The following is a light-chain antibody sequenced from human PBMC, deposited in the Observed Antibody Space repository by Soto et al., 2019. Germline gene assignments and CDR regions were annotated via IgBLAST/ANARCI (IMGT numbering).Light chain of an antibody. CDR3: ETWASNPRV. CDR1: SGHSSYI. J-gene: IGLJ3*02. CDR2: LEGSGSY. V-gene: IGLV4-60*02. Sequence: QLVLTQSSSASASLGSSVKLTCTLSSGHSSYIIAWHQQHPGKDPRYLMKLEGSGSYNKGSEVPDRFSGYSSGADRYLTIPDLQFEAEDDYFCETWASNPRVFGGRTNLTVL.